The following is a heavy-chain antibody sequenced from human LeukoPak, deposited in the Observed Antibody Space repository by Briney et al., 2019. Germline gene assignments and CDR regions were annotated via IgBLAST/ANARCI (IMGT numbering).Heavy chain of an antibody. Sequence: GGSLRLSCAASGFTFSHHYMSWIRQAPGKGLEWISYITRSGPFYADSVKGRFTISRDNAKNSLYLQMNSLRVEDTAVYYCARDGDTTSKVDYLGQGTLVTVSS. CDR3: ARDGDTTSKVDY. CDR1: GFTFSHHY. D-gene: IGHD7-27*01. J-gene: IGHJ4*02. V-gene: IGHV3-11*01. CDR2: ITRSGP.